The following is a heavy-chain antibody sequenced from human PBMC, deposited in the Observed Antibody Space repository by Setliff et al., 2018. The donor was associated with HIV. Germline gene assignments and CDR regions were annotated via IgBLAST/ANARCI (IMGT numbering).Heavy chain of an antibody. CDR3: VREGVRRGLGSGSFRYRAYYFDQ. CDR1: GDSMSSDNYF. V-gene: IGHV4-39*07. Sequence: SETLSLTCTVSGDSMSSDNYFWVWVRQPPGKGLEWMGNIFHSGNTYYSPSLKSRVTMSLDTSMSQFSLKLTSVTAADTAVYYCVREGVRRGLGSGSFRYRAYYFDQWGQGTLVTVSS. J-gene: IGHJ4*02. D-gene: IGHD3-10*01. CDR2: IFHSGNT.